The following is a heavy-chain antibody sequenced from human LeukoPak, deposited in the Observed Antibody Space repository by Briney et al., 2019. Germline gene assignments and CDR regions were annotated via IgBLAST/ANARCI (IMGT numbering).Heavy chain of an antibody. CDR2: IYYSGST. CDR1: GGSISSYY. Sequence: SETLSLTCTVSGGSISSYYWSWIRQPPGKGLEWIGYIYYSGSTNYNPSLKSRVTISVDTSKNQFSLKLSSVTAADTAVYYCARHPYYYGSGEVSYYFDYWGQGTLVTVSS. V-gene: IGHV4-59*01. CDR3: ARHPYYYGSGEVSYYFDY. D-gene: IGHD3-10*01. J-gene: IGHJ4*02.